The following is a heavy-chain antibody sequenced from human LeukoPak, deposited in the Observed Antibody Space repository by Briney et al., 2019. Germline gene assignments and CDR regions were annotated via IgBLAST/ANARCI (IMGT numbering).Heavy chain of an antibody. V-gene: IGHV1-18*01. J-gene: IGHJ4*02. CDR1: GYTFSTYS. CDR2: VTHYNGDT. Sequence: GASVKLSCTSSGYTFSTYSITWVRQAPGQGLEWMGWVTHYNGDTNYAQQIHGRVTMTTDTSPNTAYMELRSLTSDDTAVSYCARPSGSYFSSFDYWGQGALVTVSS. D-gene: IGHD1-26*01. CDR3: ARPSGSYFSSFDY.